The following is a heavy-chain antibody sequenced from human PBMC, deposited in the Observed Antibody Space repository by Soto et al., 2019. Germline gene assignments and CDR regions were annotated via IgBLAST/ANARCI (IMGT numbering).Heavy chain of an antibody. J-gene: IGHJ5*02. CDR1: GGSISSSSYY. Sequence: PSETLSLTCTVSGGSISSSSYYWGWIRQPPGKGLEWIGSIYYSGSTYYNPSLKSRVTISVDTSKNQFSLKLSSVTAADTAVYYCATGGGYGVTPYGVAVANWFDHWGQGTLVTVSS. CDR3: ATGGGYGVTPYGVAVANWFDH. CDR2: IYYSGST. D-gene: IGHD2-21*02. V-gene: IGHV4-39*01.